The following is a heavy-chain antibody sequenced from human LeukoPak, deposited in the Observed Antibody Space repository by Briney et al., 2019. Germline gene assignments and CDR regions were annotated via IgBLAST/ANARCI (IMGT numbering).Heavy chain of an antibody. J-gene: IGHJ4*02. D-gene: IGHD3-10*01. CDR2: ISSSSYI. CDR1: GFTFSSYS. Sequence: GGSLRLSCAASGFTFSSYSMNWVRQAPGKGLEWVSSISSSSYIYYADSVKGRFTISRDNAKNSLYLQMNSLRAEDTAVYYCARPPGVVRGVILDYWGQGTLVTVSS. V-gene: IGHV3-21*01. CDR3: ARPPGVVRGVILDY.